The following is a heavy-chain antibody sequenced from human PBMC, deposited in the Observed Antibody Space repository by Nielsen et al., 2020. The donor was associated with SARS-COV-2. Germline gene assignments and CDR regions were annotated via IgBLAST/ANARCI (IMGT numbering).Heavy chain of an antibody. CDR3: ARGRRSATLDY. Sequence: ASVKVSCKASGYTFTGYYMHWVRQAPGQGLEWMGRINPNSGGTNYAQKFQGRVTMTRDTSTSTVYMDLSSLRSEDTAVYYCARGRRSATLDYWGQGTLVTVSS. D-gene: IGHD2-15*01. J-gene: IGHJ4*02. CDR2: INPNSGGT. V-gene: IGHV1-2*06. CDR1: GYTFTGYY.